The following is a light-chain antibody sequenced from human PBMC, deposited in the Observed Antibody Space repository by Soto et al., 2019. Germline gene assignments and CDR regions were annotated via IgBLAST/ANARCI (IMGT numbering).Light chain of an antibody. V-gene: IGKV3D-20*01. CDR2: DAS. Sequence: EIVLTQSAGTVSLSPGQRATLSCRASQSVSSSYLAWYQQTPGLAPRLLIYDASSRATGIPDRFSGSGSGTDFTLTISRLEPEDFAVYYCQQYGSSPITFGQGTRLEIK. CDR1: QSVSSSY. CDR3: QQYGSSPIT. J-gene: IGKJ5*01.